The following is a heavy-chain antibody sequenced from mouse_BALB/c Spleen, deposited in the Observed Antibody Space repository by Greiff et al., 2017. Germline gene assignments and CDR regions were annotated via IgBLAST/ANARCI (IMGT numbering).Heavy chain of an antibody. Sequence: DVKLVESGGGLVQPGGSRKLSCAASGFTFSSFGMHWVRQAPEKGLEWVAYISSGSSTIYYADTVKGRFTISRDNPKNTLFLQMTSLRSEDTAMYYCARGGYYGSNDYWGQGTTLTVSS. D-gene: IGHD1-1*01. J-gene: IGHJ2*01. V-gene: IGHV5-17*02. CDR2: ISSGSSTI. CDR3: ARGGYYGSNDY. CDR1: GFTFSSFG.